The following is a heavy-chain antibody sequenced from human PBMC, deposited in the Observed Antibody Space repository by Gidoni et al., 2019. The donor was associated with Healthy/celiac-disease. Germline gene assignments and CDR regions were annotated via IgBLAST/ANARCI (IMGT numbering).Heavy chain of an antibody. CDR3: ARGRLGGDFWSGYYSHYYYYGMDV. J-gene: IGHJ6*02. Sequence: QVQLVQSGAEVKKPGASVKVSCKASGYTCTSYDINWGRQATGQGLEWMGWMNPNSGNTGYAQKFQGRVTMTRNTSISTAYMELSSLRSEDTAVYYCARGRLGGDFWSGYYSHYYYYGMDVWGQGTTVTVSS. D-gene: IGHD3-3*01. V-gene: IGHV1-8*01. CDR1: GYTCTSYD. CDR2: MNPNSGNT.